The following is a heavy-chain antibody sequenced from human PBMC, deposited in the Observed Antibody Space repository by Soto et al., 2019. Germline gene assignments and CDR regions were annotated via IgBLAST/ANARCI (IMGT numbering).Heavy chain of an antibody. CDR1: GFTFSSYG. CDR2: ISYDGSNK. V-gene: IGHV3-30*18. D-gene: IGHD3-22*01. J-gene: IGHJ4*02. CDR3: AKDNFDNYYDRSGYYGY. Sequence: QVQLVESGGGVVQPGSSLRLSCAASGFTFSSYGMHWVRQAPGKGLEWVAVISYDGSNKYYADSVKGRFTISRDNSKNTLYLQMNSLRAEDTAVYYCAKDNFDNYYDRSGYYGYWGQGTLVTVSS.